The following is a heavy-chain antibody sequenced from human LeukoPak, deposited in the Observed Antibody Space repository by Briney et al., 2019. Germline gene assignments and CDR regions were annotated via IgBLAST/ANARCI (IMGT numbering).Heavy chain of an antibody. J-gene: IGHJ4*02. CDR3: ARGNENWRFGELLVFDY. V-gene: IGHV1-18*01. Sequence: ASVKVSCKASGYTFTSYGISWVRRAPGQGLEWMGWISAYNGNTNYAQKLQGRVTMTTDTSTSTAYMELRSLRSDDTAVYYCARGNENWRFGELLVFDYWGQGTLVTVSS. D-gene: IGHD3-10*01. CDR1: GYTFTSYG. CDR2: ISAYNGNT.